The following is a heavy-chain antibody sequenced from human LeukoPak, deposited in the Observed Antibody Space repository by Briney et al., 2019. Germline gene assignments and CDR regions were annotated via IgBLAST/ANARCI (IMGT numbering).Heavy chain of an antibody. J-gene: IGHJ6*02. Sequence: SVKVSCKASGGTFSSSVISWVRQAPGQGLEWMGRIIPILGITNYAQKFQGRVTITADTSTSTAYMELSSLASEDTAVYYCARYSSIWAKDYYYYYGMDVWGQGTTVTVSS. D-gene: IGHD6-13*01. V-gene: IGHV1-69*04. CDR3: ARYSSIWAKDYYYYYGMDV. CDR1: GGTFSSSV. CDR2: IIPILGIT.